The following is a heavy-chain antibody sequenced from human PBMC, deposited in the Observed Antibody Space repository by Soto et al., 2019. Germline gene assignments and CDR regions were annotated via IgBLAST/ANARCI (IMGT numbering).Heavy chain of an antibody. CDR2: MHYGGST. D-gene: IGHD3-10*01. J-gene: IGHJ4*02. CDR3: ARYYFAPGTSYSHLFDY. Sequence: QVQLQESGPGLVNPSQTLSLTCTVSGGSIASVGFYCTWIRQNPEKGLEWLGYMHYGGSTYYNPSLTPRXAXSLXTSRNQFSLSLSSVPAADTAVYYCARYYFAPGTSYSHLFDYWGQGILVTVSS. CDR1: GGSIASVGFY. V-gene: IGHV4-31*03.